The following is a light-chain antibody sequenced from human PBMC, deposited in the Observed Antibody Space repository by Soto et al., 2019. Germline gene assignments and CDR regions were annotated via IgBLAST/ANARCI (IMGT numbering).Light chain of an antibody. V-gene: IGKV1-33*01. CDR3: QQYDSLPLT. CDR1: QDVNNY. CDR2: DAF. Sequence: DIQMTQSPSSLSASVRDRVTITCQASQDVNNYLNWYQQKPGKAPKLLIYDAFNLKTGVPSRFRGSRSGTHFSLSINSLQPEDFATDYCQQYDSLPLTFGGGTKVEF. J-gene: IGKJ4*01.